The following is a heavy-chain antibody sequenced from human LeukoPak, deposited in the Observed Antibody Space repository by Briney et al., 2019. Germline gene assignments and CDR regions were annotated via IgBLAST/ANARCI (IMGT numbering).Heavy chain of an antibody. V-gene: IGHV3-30*01. CDR1: GFTFSSYA. CDR2: ISYDRSNK. CDR3: ARVSGPSAFDI. J-gene: IGHJ3*02. Sequence: GGSLRLSCAASGFTFSSYAMHWVRQAPGKGLEWVAVISYDRSNKYYADSVKGRFTISRDNSKNTLYLQMNSLRAEDTAVYYCARVSGPSAFDIWGQGTMVTVSS. D-gene: IGHD2-8*02.